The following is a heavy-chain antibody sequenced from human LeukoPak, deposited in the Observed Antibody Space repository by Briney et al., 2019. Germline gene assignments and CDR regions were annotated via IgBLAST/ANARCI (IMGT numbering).Heavy chain of an antibody. CDR2: ISSSSSYI. D-gene: IGHD1-1*01. V-gene: IGHV3-21*01. Sequence: GGSLRLSCAASGFTFSSYSMNWVRQAPGKGLEWVSSISSSSSYIYYADSVKGRFTISRDNAKNSLYLHMNSLRAEDTAVYYCARGGRIQLERRGYFDYWGQGTLVTVSS. CDR1: GFTFSSYS. J-gene: IGHJ4*02. CDR3: ARGGRIQLERRGYFDY.